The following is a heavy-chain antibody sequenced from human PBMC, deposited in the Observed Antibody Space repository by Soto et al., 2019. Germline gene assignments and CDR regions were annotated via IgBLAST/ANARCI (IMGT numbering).Heavy chain of an antibody. CDR1: GFTVSSND. Sequence: EVQLVESGGDLIQPGGSLRLSCAASGFTVSSNDMSWVRQAPGKGLEWVSLIYSSGSTHYADSVKGRFTISRDNSKNTLHLQMNTLRAEDTAVYYCARSPLNCNGAYWGQGTLVSVSS. D-gene: IGHD2-15*01. V-gene: IGHV3-53*01. CDR3: ARSPLNCNGAY. CDR2: IYSSGST. J-gene: IGHJ4*02.